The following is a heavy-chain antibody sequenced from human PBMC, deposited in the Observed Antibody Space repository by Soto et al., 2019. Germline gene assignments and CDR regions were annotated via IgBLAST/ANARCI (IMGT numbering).Heavy chain of an antibody. V-gene: IGHV4-61*01. Sequence: SKTLALTCTVSGGSVSSGSYYWSWIRQPPGKGLEWIGYIYYSGSTNCNPSLKSRITISVDTSKNQFSLTLSSVTAADTAVDYCARVSRITTFAPAGMGPWGQRTTGIVSS. D-gene: IGHD3-22*01. CDR3: ARVSRITTFAPAGMGP. CDR1: GGSVSSGSYY. J-gene: IGHJ6*02. CDR2: IYYSGST.